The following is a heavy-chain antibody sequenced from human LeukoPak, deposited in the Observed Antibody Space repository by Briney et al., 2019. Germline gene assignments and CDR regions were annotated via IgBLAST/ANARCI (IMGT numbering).Heavy chain of an antibody. CDR2: MNPNSGNT. Sequence: ASVKVPCKASGYTFTSYDINWVRQATGQGLEWMGWMNPNSGNTGYAQEFQGRVTMTRNTSIGTAYMELNSLRSEDTAVYYCTRRSGLYNWFNPWGQGTLVTVSS. CDR1: GYTFTSYD. D-gene: IGHD3-3*01. V-gene: IGHV1-8*01. J-gene: IGHJ5*02. CDR3: TRRSGLYNWFNP.